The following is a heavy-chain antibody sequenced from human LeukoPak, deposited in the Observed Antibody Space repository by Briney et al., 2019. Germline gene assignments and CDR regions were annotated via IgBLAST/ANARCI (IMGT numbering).Heavy chain of an antibody. CDR1: GFTFSSYG. V-gene: IGHV3-30*19. D-gene: IGHD1/OR15-1a*01. CDR2: ISYDGSNK. J-gene: IGHJ4*02. Sequence: GGSLRLSCAASGFTFSSYGMHWVRQAPGKGLEWVAVISYDGSNKYYADSVKGRFTISRDNSKNTLYLQMNSLRAEDTAVYYCARVPGYGITGTDFDYWGQGTLVTVSS. CDR3: ARVPGYGITGTDFDY.